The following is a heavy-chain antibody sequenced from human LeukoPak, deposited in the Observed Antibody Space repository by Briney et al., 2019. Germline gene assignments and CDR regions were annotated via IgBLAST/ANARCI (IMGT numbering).Heavy chain of an antibody. V-gene: IGHV4-4*09. Sequence: LETLSLTCTVSGGSISSYYWSWIRQPPGKGLEWIGYIYTSGSTNYNPSLKSRVTISVDTSKNQFSLKLSSVTAADTAVYYCARLNEITMVRGVSSDAFDIWGQGTMVTVSS. J-gene: IGHJ3*02. CDR3: ARLNEITMVRGVSSDAFDI. CDR1: GGSISSYY. CDR2: IYTSGST. D-gene: IGHD3-10*01.